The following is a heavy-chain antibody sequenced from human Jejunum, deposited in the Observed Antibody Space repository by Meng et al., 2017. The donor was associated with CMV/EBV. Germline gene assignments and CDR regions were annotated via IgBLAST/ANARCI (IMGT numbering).Heavy chain of an antibody. Sequence: FTSYTMSWVRQVPGKGLEWVSSISTHSSYISYADSVKGRFTISRDNAKNSLYLQMDSLRAEDTAVYYCASGFCGSTTCYRESDYWGQGTLVTVSS. V-gene: IGHV3-21*01. D-gene: IGHD2-2*01. J-gene: IGHJ4*02. CDR1: FTSYT. CDR2: ISTHSSYI. CDR3: ASGFCGSTTCYRESDY.